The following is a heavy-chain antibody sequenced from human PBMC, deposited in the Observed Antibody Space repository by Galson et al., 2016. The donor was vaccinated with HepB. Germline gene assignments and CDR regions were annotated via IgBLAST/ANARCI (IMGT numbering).Heavy chain of an antibody. J-gene: IGHJ6*02. CDR3: ARDPMATRYYYHGMDV. D-gene: IGHD5-24*01. V-gene: IGHV3-53*01. Sequence: SLRLSCAASGFTVSNNYMSWVRQAPGKGLEWVSVIYSGGSTYYADSVKGRFTISRDNSKNTLYLQMNSLRAEDTAVYYCARDPMATRYYYHGMDVWGQGTTVTVSS. CDR2: IYSGGST. CDR1: GFTVSNNY.